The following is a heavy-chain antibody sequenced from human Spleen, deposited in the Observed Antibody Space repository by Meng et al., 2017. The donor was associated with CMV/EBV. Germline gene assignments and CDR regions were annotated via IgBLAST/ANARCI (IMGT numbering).Heavy chain of an antibody. D-gene: IGHD2-15*01. V-gene: IGHV3-11*01. Sequence: GGSLRLSCAASGFTFSDYYMTWIRQAPGKGLEWVSYISSSGSTIYYADSVKGRCTISRDNARNSLYLQMNSLRAEDTAVYYGARGRGVVVVASDAFDIWGQGTMVTVSS. CDR3: ARGRGVVVVASDAFDI. J-gene: IGHJ3*02. CDR2: ISSSGSTI. CDR1: GFTFSDYY.